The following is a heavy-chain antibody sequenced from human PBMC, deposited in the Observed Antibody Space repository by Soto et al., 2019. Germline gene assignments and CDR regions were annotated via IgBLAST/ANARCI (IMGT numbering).Heavy chain of an antibody. CDR2: IYSGGST. CDR3: ARELADIVVVVAATGPYYYYYMDV. D-gene: IGHD2-15*01. Sequence: EVQLVESGGGLVQPGGSLRLSCAASGFTVSSNYMSWVRQAPGKGLEWVSVIYSGGSTYYADSVKGRFTISRHNSKNTLYLQMNRLRAEDTAVYYCARELADIVVVVAATGPYYYYYMDVWGKGTTVTVSS. CDR1: GFTVSSNY. V-gene: IGHV3-53*04. J-gene: IGHJ6*03.